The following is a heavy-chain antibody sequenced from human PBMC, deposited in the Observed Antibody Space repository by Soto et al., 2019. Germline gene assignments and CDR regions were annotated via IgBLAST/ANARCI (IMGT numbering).Heavy chain of an antibody. CDR3: ASLSMVRRRYNWFDP. V-gene: IGHV3-48*01. J-gene: IGHJ5*02. Sequence: GGSLRLSCAASGFTFSSYSMNWVRQAPGKGLEWVSYISSSSSTIYYADSVKGRFTISRDNAKNSLYLQMNSLRAEDTAVYYCASLSMVRRRYNWFDPWGQGTLVTVSS. D-gene: IGHD3-10*01. CDR2: ISSSSSTI. CDR1: GFTFSSYS.